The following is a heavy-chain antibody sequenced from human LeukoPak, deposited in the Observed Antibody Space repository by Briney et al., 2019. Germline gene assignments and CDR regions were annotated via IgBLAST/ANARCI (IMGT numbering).Heavy chain of an antibody. CDR1: GYTFTSYG. CDR3: ATDKSGITMIGEVYYHYGMDV. D-gene: IGHD3-10*01. J-gene: IGHJ6*02. V-gene: IGHV1-18*01. CDR2: ISAYNGNT. Sequence: GASVKVSCKASGYTFTSYGISWVRQAPGQGLEWMGWISAYNGNTKYAQKLQGRVTMTTDTSTSTAYMELRSLRSEDTAVYYCATDKSGITMIGEVYYHYGMDVWGQGTTVIVSS.